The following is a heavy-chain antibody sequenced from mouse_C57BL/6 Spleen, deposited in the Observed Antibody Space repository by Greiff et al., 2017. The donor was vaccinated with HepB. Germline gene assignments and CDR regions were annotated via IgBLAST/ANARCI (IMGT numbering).Heavy chain of an antibody. CDR2: IRNKANGYTT. CDR3: ARDYWYFDV. V-gene: IGHV7-3*01. J-gene: IGHJ1*03. Sequence: EVKLMESGGGLVQPGGSLSLSCAASGFTFTDYYMSWVRQPPGKALEWLGFIRNKANGYTTEYSASVKGRFTISRDNSQSILYLQMNALRAEDSATYYCARDYWYFDVWGTGTTVTVSS. CDR1: GFTFTDYY.